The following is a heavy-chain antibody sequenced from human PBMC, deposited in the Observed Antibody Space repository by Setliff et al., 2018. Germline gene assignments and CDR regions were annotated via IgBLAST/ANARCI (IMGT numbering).Heavy chain of an antibody. V-gene: IGHV1-46*01. J-gene: IGHJ3*02. Sequence: SVKVSCKASGYTFTSYYMHWVRQAPGLGLEWMGTINPSSGRTSYAQKFQGRVTMTRDTSTSTVYMDMSSLRSEDTAVYYCARDVFPYHYEGAFDIWGQGTMVTVSS. CDR2: INPSSGRT. CDR1: GYTFTSYY. CDR3: ARDVFPYHYEGAFDI. D-gene: IGHD3-22*01.